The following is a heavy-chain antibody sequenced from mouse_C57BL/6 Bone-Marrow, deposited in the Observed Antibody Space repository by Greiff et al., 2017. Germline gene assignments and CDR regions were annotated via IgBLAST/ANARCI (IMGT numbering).Heavy chain of an antibody. CDR1: GYTFTSYW. CDR3: GREEGYGRCPGYYAMDY. V-gene: IGHV1-50*01. D-gene: IGHD1-1*01. J-gene: IGHJ4*01. CDR2: IDPSDSYT. Sequence: QVQLQQPGAELVKPGASVKLSCKASGYTFTSYWMQWVKQRPGQGLEWIGEIDPSDSYTNYNQKFKGKATLTVDTSSSTAYMQLSRQTSEDSAVYCGGREEGYGRCPGYYAMDYGGQGTSVTVSS.